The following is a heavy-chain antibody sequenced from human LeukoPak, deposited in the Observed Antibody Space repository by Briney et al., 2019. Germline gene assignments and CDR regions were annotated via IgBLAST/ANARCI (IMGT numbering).Heavy chain of an antibody. V-gene: IGHV3-7*01. CDR1: GFSLNKHW. CDR2: IKQAGSEI. Sequence: GGSLRLSCAVSGFSLNKHWMNWVRQPPGEGLEWVANIKQAGSEIYSVDSVKGRFTISRDNAKNSLYLQMNTLRGDDTAVYYCARSGPPYGLDVWGQGTTVTVSS. J-gene: IGHJ6*02. CDR3: ARSGPPYGLDV.